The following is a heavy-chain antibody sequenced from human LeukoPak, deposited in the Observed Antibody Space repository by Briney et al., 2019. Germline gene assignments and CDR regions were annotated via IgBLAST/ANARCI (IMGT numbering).Heavy chain of an antibody. CDR3: ARVLSIVVVPGATFWFDP. CDR2: VNHSGST. D-gene: IGHD2-2*01. J-gene: IGHJ5*02. Sequence: SETLPLTCAVYGGSFSGYYWSWIRQPPGKGLEWIGDVNHSGSTNYNPSLKSRVTISVDTSKNQFSLKLSSVTAADTAVYHCARVLSIVVVPGATFWFDPWGQGTLDTVSS. V-gene: IGHV4-34*01. CDR1: GGSFSGYY.